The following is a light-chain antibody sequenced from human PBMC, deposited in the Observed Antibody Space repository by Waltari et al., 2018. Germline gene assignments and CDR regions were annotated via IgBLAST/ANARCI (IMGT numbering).Light chain of an antibody. J-gene: IGKJ4*01. CDR2: DAS. V-gene: IGKV3-20*01. CDR1: QTVSKNY. CDR3: QQCAISPLT. Sequence: EIVLTQSPGTLSLSPGERATLSCRASQTVSKNYLAWYQHKPGQAPRLLIDDASNRDTGIPDRFSGSGSGTDFTLTISRLEPEDFAVYYCQQCAISPLTFGGGTKVEI.